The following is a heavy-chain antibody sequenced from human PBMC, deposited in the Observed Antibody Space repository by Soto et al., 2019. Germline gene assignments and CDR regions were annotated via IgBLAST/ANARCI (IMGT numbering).Heavy chain of an antibody. CDR2: ITPMFGIG. J-gene: IGHJ2*01. Sequence: QVQLVQSGAEVKKPGSSVKVSCKASVGTFNRYAISWLRQAPGQGPEWMGGITPMFGIGNYAQKFQGRVTITADESTTTVHMELRRLTCEDTAVYYCAQTLGSAVAGPGRFDLWGRGTRVIVSS. V-gene: IGHV1-69*12. CDR1: VGTFNRYA. D-gene: IGHD6-19*01. CDR3: AQTLGSAVAGPGRFDL.